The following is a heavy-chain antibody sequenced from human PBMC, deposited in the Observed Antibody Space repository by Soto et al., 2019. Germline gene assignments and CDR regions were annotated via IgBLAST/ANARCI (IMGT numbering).Heavy chain of an antibody. Sequence: EVQLLESGGGLVQPGESLRLSCAFSGFIFGNYMMTWVRQAPGKGLEWVSTIRDGGESTYYADSVKGRFTISRDNSKNTFDLQMDSLGVEDTAVYYCAPHVHCSGGSCHYDAFDIRGQGTMVTVSS. CDR3: APHVHCSGGSCHYDAFDI. CDR1: GFIFGNYM. J-gene: IGHJ3*02. CDR2: IRDGGEST. D-gene: IGHD2-15*01. V-gene: IGHV3-23*01.